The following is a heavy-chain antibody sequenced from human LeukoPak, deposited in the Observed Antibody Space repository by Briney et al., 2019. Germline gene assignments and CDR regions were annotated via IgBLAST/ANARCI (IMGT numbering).Heavy chain of an antibody. D-gene: IGHD6-13*01. V-gene: IGHV4-59*08. Sequence: SETLSLTCTVSGGSISSYYWSWIRQPPGKGLEWIGYIYYSGSTNYNPSLKSRVTISVDTSKNQFSLKLSSVTAADTAVYYCARRIAAAGTFDYWGQGTLVTVSS. CDR2: IYYSGST. CDR1: GGSISSYY. J-gene: IGHJ4*02. CDR3: ARRIAAAGTFDY.